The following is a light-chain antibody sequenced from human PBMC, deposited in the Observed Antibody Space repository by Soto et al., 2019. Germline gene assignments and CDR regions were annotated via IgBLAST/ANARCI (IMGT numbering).Light chain of an antibody. V-gene: IGKV3-15*01. CDR2: GAS. CDR3: QQYNNWPPIP. J-gene: IGKJ5*01. Sequence: EIVMTQSPATLSVSPGERATLSCRASQSVSGNFAWYQQKPGQAPRLLIYGASTRATGIPARFSGSGSGTEFTLTISSLQSEDFAVYYCQQYNNWPPIPFGQGTRLEIK. CDR1: QSVSGN.